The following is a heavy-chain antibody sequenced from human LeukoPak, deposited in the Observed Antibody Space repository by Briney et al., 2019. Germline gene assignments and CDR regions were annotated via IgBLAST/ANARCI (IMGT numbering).Heavy chain of an antibody. CDR3: ARETNWRVFDP. D-gene: IGHD1-20*01. CDR2: ISAYDSTV. J-gene: IGHJ5*02. V-gene: IGHV3-48*03. CDR1: GFIFRSYE. Sequence: GGSLRLSCAASGFIFRSYEMNWVRQPPGQGLEWVSYISAYDSTVYYADSVKGRFTISRDNDNNSLHLQMNSLRAEDTAVYYCARETNWRVFDPWGQGTLVTVSS.